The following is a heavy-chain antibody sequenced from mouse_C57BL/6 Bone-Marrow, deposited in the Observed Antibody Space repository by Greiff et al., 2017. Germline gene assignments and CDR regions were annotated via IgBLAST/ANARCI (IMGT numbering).Heavy chain of an antibody. V-gene: IGHV5-6*01. CDR3: ARQGITTGLDY. J-gene: IGHJ2*01. CDR1: GFTFSSYG. Sequence: EVMLVESGGDLVKPGGSLKLSCAASGFTFSSYGMSWVRQTPDKRLEWVATISSGGSYNYYPDSVKGRFTISRDTAKNTLYLQMSSLKSEDTAMYYCARQGITTGLDYWGQGTTLTVSS. D-gene: IGHD1-1*01. CDR2: ISSGGSYN.